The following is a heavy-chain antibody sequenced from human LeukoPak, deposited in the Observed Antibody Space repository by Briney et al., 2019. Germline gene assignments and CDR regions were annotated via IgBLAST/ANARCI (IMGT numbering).Heavy chain of an antibody. CDR1: GFTFSSSY. V-gene: IGHV3-53*01. D-gene: IGHD2-2*01. Sequence: GGSLRLSCAASGFTFSSSYMSWVRPAPGKGLEWVSVIYSGGSGITYYADSVKGRFTISRDNSKNTLNLQMNSLRAEDTAVYYCAHRKATSWAHDYWGQGTLVTVSS. CDR2: IYSGGSGIT. CDR3: AHRKATSWAHDY. J-gene: IGHJ4*02.